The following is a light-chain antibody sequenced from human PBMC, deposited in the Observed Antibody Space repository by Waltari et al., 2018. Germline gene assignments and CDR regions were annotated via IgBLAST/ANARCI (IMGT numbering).Light chain of an antibody. Sequence: DIQMTQSPSTLSASVGDRVTITCRASESISSWLAWYQQKPGKAPKLLINKASRLESGVPARFSGSGSGTEFALTISSLQPDEFATYYCLHYNNYPWTCGQGTKVEIK. J-gene: IGKJ1*01. V-gene: IGKV1-5*03. CDR2: KAS. CDR3: LHYNNYPWT. CDR1: ESISSW.